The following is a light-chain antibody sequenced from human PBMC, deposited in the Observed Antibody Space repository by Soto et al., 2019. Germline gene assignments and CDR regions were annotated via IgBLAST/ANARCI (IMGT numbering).Light chain of an antibody. CDR1: TGAVTSGYY. V-gene: IGLV7-43*01. CDR3: LLYYGGAYV. CDR2: STS. J-gene: IGLJ1*01. Sequence: QAVVTQEPSLTVSPGGTVTLTCASSTGAVTSGYYPNWFQQKPGQAPRALTYSTSNKHSWTPARFSGSLLGGKAALTLSGVQPEDEAEYYCLLYYGGAYVFGTGTRSPS.